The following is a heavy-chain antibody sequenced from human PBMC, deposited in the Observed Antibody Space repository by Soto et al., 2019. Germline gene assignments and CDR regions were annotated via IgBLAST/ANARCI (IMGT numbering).Heavy chain of an antibody. CDR2: IYHSGST. CDR1: GGSISSGGYS. CDR3: ASQRYGDYVGSVY. D-gene: IGHD4-17*01. Sequence: TSETLSLTCAFSGGSISSGGYSWSWIRQPPGKGLEWIGYIYHSGSTYYNPSLKSRVTISVDRSKNQFSLKLSSVTAADTAVYYCASQRYGDYVGSVYWGQGTLVTVSS. J-gene: IGHJ4*02. V-gene: IGHV4-30-2*01.